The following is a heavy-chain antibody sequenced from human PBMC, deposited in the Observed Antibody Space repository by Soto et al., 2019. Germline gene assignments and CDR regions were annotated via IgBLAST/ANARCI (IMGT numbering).Heavy chain of an antibody. CDR3: ARGLGLGDY. Sequence: QVPLVQSGAEVKKPGASVKLSCKASGYTFTRYYIHWVRQAPGQGLEWIGIINPTGGSTNYAYTLKGRLTVTRDTSTATVYMELGALTSEDTAVYYCARGLGLGDYWGQGTLVTVSS. CDR1: GYTFTRYY. D-gene: IGHD3-9*01. J-gene: IGHJ4*02. V-gene: IGHV1-46*04. CDR2: INPTGGST.